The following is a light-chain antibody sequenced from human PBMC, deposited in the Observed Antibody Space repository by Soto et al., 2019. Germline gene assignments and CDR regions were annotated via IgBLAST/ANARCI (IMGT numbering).Light chain of an antibody. CDR3: QQYKTYRT. Sequence: DIQMTQSPSTLSASVGDRITITCRASQSISSWLAWYQQKPGKAPELLIYKASSLESGVPSRCSGGGSGTEFTLTISSLQPDDFATYYCQQYKTYRTFGQGTKVEIK. V-gene: IGKV1-5*03. CDR1: QSISSW. J-gene: IGKJ1*01. CDR2: KAS.